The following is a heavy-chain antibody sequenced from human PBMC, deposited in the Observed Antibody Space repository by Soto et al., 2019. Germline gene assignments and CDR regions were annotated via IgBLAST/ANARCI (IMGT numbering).Heavy chain of an antibody. J-gene: IGHJ4*02. V-gene: IGHV3-30*18. Sequence: GGSLRLSCAASGFTFSNYAMHWVRQAPGKGLEWVALTSYDGNNEYYTDSVKGRFTISRDNSKNTLFLQMNSPRPEDTAVYYCAKDKGVFNWATSYFDYWGQEALVTVSS. CDR2: TSYDGNNE. D-gene: IGHD1-1*01. CDR1: GFTFSNYA. CDR3: AKDKGVFNWATSYFDY.